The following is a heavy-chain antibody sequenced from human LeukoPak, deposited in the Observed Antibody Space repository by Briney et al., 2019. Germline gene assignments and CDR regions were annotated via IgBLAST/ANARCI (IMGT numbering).Heavy chain of an antibody. CDR2: IIPIFGTA. J-gene: IGHJ4*02. Sequence: SVKVSCKASGGTFSSYAISWVRQAPGQGLEWMGGIIPIFGTANYAQKFQGRVTITADESTSTAYMELRSLRSDDTAVYYCARDLYDSSGYPCGDYWGQGTLVTVSS. V-gene: IGHV1-69*13. CDR3: ARDLYDSSGYPCGDY. CDR1: GGTFSSYA. D-gene: IGHD3-22*01.